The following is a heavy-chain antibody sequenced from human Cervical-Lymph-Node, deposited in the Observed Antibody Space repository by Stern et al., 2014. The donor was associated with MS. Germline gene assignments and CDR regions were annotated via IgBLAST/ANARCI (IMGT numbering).Heavy chain of an antibody. J-gene: IGHJ6*02. Sequence: EVQLVVSGGGLVQPGRSLRLACVGSGVIFGDYAMHWVRHAPGQGLEWVAGITSIVGATGYGDSVRGRFTISRDNAKSSLYLQMDSLRTEDTALYYCVKDMSSSGLLQWLPLFHYGLDAWGQGTTVTVSS. CDR1: GVIFGDYA. CDR2: ITSIVGAT. V-gene: IGHV3-9*01. D-gene: IGHD3-3*01. CDR3: VKDMSSSGLLQWLPLFHYGLDA.